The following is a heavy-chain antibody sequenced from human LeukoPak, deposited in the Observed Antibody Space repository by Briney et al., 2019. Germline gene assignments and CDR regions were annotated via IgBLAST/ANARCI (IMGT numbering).Heavy chain of an antibody. Sequence: PGGSLRLSCAASGFTFSSYEMNWVRQAPGKGLEWVSYISSSGSTIYYADSVKGRFTISRDNAKNSLYLQMNSLRAEDTALYHCARVSGSSWPKPIDYWGQGTLVTVSS. CDR3: ARVSGSSWPKPIDY. J-gene: IGHJ4*02. V-gene: IGHV3-48*03. CDR2: ISSSGSTI. CDR1: GFTFSSYE. D-gene: IGHD2-15*01.